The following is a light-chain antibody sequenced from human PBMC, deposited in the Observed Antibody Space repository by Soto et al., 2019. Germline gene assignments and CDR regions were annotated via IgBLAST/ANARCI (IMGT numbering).Light chain of an antibody. V-gene: IGKV3-20*01. Sequence: ESVLTQSPGTLSLSPGERATLSCRASQTVIKNYLAWYQRKPGQAPRLLIYGASNRATGIPVRFSGDGSGTDFTLTINRLEAEDSALYYCQKYDTSPYTFGQGTKLEIK. CDR2: GAS. J-gene: IGKJ2*01. CDR1: QTVIKNY. CDR3: QKYDTSPYT.